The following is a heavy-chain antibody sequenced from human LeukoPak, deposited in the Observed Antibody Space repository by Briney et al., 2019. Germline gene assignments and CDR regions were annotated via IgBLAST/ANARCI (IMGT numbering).Heavy chain of an antibody. CDR2: IYYTGST. CDR3: ARVLPYSSGWGVDY. V-gene: IGHV4-59*01. Sequence: SETLSLTCTVAGGPIRSYYWSWIRQPPGKGLEWIGYIYYTGSTNYNPSLKSRVTISVDTSKNQFSLNLISVTAADTAVYYCARVLPYSSGWGVDYWGQGALVTVSS. J-gene: IGHJ4*02. CDR1: GGPIRSYY. D-gene: IGHD6-19*01.